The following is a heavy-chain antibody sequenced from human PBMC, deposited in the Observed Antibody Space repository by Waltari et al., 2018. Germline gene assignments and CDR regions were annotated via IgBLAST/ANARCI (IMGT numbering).Heavy chain of an antibody. CDR2: INEDGSMK. CDR3: ARSVWGEGNY. V-gene: IGHV3-7*01. D-gene: IGHD3-10*02. J-gene: IGHJ4*02. Sequence: EVQLVESGGGLVQPGGSLRLSCRGSGFTFGRYWMTWVRQAPGKGLAWVANINEDGSMKSYVDSVRGRFTISRDNAKNSLYLQMHSLRAEDTAVFYCARSVWGEGNYWGQGTLVTVSS. CDR1: GFTFGRYW.